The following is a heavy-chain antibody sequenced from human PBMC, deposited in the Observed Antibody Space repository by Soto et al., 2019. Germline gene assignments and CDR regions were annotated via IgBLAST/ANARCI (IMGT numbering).Heavy chain of an antibody. J-gene: IGHJ4*02. D-gene: IGHD6-6*01. CDR3: ARDVWGQLVSPPFDY. CDR1: GYTFTSYG. Sequence: QVQLVQSGAEVKKLGASVKVSCKASGYTFTSYGISWVRQAPGQGLEWMGWISAYNGNTNYAQKLQGRVTMTTDTSTSTAYMELRSLRSDDTAVYYCARDVWGQLVSPPFDYCGQGTLVTVSS. V-gene: IGHV1-18*04. CDR2: ISAYNGNT.